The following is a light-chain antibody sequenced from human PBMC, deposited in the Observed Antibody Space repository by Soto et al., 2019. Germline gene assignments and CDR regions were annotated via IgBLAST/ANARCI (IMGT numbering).Light chain of an antibody. V-gene: IGKV3-11*01. Sequence: IVLTQSPVTLSLSPGERATLSCRASQSVSSYLAWYQQKPGQAPRLLIYDASNRATGIPARFSGSGSGTDFTLTISSLEPEDSAVYYCQLRSNWPRTFGQGTKVDIK. CDR2: DAS. CDR1: QSVSSY. CDR3: QLRSNWPRT. J-gene: IGKJ1*01.